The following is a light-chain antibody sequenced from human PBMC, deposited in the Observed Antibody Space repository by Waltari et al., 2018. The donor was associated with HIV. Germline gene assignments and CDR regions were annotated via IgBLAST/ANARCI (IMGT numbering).Light chain of an antibody. J-gene: IGKJ1*01. CDR3: HQYASFSGT. CDR2: QAS. V-gene: IGKV1-5*03. Sequence: DIRLTQSPSTLSASAGDRVAITCRAGQNVGAFLAWYQQKPGKPPNLLIFQASTLEGGVPSRFSGSVSGSDFTLTINGLQSDDFATYYCHQYASFSGTFGQGTKVEL. CDR1: QNVGAF.